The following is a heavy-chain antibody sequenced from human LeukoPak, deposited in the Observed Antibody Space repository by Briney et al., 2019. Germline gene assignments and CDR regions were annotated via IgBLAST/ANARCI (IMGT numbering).Heavy chain of an antibody. J-gene: IGHJ6*02. CDR3: ARNLMGDSSGYWDPDYYYGMDV. V-gene: IGHV4-39*07. CDR2: IYYSGCT. Sequence: SETLSLTCTVSGGSISSYYWGWIRQPPGKGLEWIGSIYYSGCTYYNPSLKSRVTISVDTSKNQFSLKLSSVTAADTAVYYCARNLMGDSSGYWDPDYYYGMDVWGQGTTVTVSS. CDR1: GGSISSYY. D-gene: IGHD3-22*01.